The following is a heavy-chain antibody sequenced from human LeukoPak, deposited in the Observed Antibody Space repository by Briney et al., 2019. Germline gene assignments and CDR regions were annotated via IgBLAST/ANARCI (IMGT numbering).Heavy chain of an antibody. D-gene: IGHD6-13*01. CDR3: ARDSSSWYTDY. V-gene: IGHV3-7*03. J-gene: IGHJ4*02. Sequence: GGSLRLSCAASGFTFSSYWMSWVRQAPGKGPEWVANIKQDGSEKYYVDSVKGRFTISRDNAKNSLYLQMNSLRAKDTAVYYCARDSSSWYTDYWGQGTLVTVSS. CDR2: IKQDGSEK. CDR1: GFTFSSYW.